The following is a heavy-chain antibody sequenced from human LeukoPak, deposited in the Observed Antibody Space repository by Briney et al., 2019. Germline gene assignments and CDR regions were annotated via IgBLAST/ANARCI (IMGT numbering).Heavy chain of an antibody. CDR3: TIRDYGDYIDY. D-gene: IGHD4-17*01. V-gene: IGHV3-15*01. J-gene: IGHJ4*02. CDR1: GFSFKNYE. Sequence: GGSLRLSCAASGFSFKNYEMNWVRQAPGKGLEWVGRIKSKTDGGTTDYAAPVKGRFTISRDDSKNTLYLQMNSLKTEETAVYYCTIRDYGDYIDYWGQGTLVTVSS. CDR2: IKSKTDGGTT.